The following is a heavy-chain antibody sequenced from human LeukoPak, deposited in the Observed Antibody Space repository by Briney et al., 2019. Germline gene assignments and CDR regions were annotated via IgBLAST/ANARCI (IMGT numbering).Heavy chain of an antibody. Sequence: PSETLSLTCTFSGGSITRSNYYWGCSRQPPGKALEWIGSMYNTGGSYYNPSLKSRVTISVDTSNNQFSLKVNSVTAADTAVYYCGIAPDCWGQGTLVTVSS. CDR1: GGSITRSNYY. CDR2: MYNTGGS. J-gene: IGHJ4*02. V-gene: IGHV4-39*01. CDR3: GIAPDC. D-gene: IGHD2-21*01.